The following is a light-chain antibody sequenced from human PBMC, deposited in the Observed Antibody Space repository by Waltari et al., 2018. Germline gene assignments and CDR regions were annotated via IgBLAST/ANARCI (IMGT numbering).Light chain of an antibody. CDR3: QQYNSFSRT. CDR2: KAS. Sequence: DIQMTQSPSTLSASIGDRVTITCRASQSNSSSLAWYQQNPGKAPKLLIYKASTLESGVPSRFSGSWSGTEFTLTISSLQPGDFATYYCQQYNSFSRTFGQGTKVDIK. CDR1: QSNSSS. V-gene: IGKV1-5*03. J-gene: IGKJ1*01.